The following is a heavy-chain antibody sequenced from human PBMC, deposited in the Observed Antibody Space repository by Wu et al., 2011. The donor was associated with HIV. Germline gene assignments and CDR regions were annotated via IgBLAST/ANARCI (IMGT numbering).Heavy chain of an antibody. CDR2: IIPIFGTA. D-gene: IGHD3-22*01. V-gene: IGHV1-69*01. CDR1: GDTFSSYA. Sequence: QVQLVQSGAEVKKPGSSVKVSCKASGDTFSSYALSWVRQAPGQGLEWMGGIIPIFGTANYAQKFQGRVTITTDESTSTAYMELSSLRSEDTAVYYCARGIPYYYDSSGYSSTPYYFDYWGQGTLVTVSS. J-gene: IGHJ4*02. CDR3: ARGIPYYYDSSGYSSTPYYFDY.